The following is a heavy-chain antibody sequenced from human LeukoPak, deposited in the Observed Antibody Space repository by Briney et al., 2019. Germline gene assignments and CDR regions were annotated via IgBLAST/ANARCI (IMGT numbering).Heavy chain of an antibody. CDR2: IHPSGGST. Sequence: ASVKVSCKASGYTFTSYYVQWIRQAPGQGPQWMGVIHPSGGSTSLAQKFQGRVTMTRDTSTSTVYMELSSLRSEDTAVYYCARMDMDPAMVTNFFEYWGQGTLVTVSS. V-gene: IGHV1-46*01. CDR3: ARMDMDPAMVTNFFEY. J-gene: IGHJ4*02. CDR1: GYTFTSYY. D-gene: IGHD5-18*01.